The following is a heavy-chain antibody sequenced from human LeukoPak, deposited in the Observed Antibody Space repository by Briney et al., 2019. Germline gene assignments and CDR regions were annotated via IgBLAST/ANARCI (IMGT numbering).Heavy chain of an antibody. V-gene: IGHV3-21*01. Sequence: PGRSLRLSCAPSGFTFTTYSMNWVRQAPGKGLEWASSISSSSTYIYYADSVKGRFTISRDNAKNSLYLQMNSLRAEDMAVYYCARDPGVAYFAMDVWGQGTRVSVSS. CDR3: ARDPGVAYFAMDV. CDR2: ISSSSTYI. CDR1: GFTFTTYS. D-gene: IGHD5-12*01. J-gene: IGHJ6*02.